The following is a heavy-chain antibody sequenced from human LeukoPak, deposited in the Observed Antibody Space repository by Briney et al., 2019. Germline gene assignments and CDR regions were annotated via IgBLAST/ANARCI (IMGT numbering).Heavy chain of an antibody. CDR2: ISVYNGNT. V-gene: IGHV1-18*01. CDR3: ARDHSSSGQLFDY. D-gene: IGHD6-13*01. CDR1: GYTFTTYG. Sequence: ASVTVSCKASGYTFTTYGFSWVRQAPGQGLEWMGWISVYNGNTNYAQRLQGRLTLTTDTSTSTAYMELRSLRSDDTAVYYCARDHSSSGQLFDYWGQGTLVTVPS. J-gene: IGHJ4*02.